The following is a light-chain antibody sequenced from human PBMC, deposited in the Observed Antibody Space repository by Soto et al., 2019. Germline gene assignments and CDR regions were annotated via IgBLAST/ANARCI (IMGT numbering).Light chain of an antibody. CDR3: QHYSLYSPWT. CDR2: AAS. J-gene: IGKJ1*01. Sequence: DIHMAQSPTYLSASVGDRVTITCRASQGISRYLAWYQQKPGKAPKLLIYAASTLQSGVPSRFSGSGSGTEFTLTISSLQPDDSASYYCQHYSLYSPWTFGQGANVDI. CDR1: QGISRY. V-gene: IGKV1-9*01.